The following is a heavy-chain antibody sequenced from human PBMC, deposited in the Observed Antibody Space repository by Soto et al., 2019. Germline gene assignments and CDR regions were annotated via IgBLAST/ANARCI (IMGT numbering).Heavy chain of an antibody. CDR1: GFTFSSYA. CDR3: ARVQEPRLLPLAYNYYAMYV. Sequence: PGGSLRLSCAASGFTFSSYAMSWVRQAPGEGLEWVSAVSRSGDNTYHADSVKGRFTISRDNSKNTLYLQMNSLRVEDTAVYYCARVQEPRLLPLAYNYYAMYVWGQGXTVTV. V-gene: IGHV3-23*01. J-gene: IGHJ6*02. D-gene: IGHD6-25*01. CDR2: VSRSGDNT.